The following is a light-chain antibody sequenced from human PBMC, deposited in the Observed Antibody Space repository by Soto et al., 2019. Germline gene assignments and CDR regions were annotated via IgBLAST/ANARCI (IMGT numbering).Light chain of an antibody. Sequence: DIQMTQSPSSVSASVGDRVTITCRASHGISNYLAWYQQKPGKVPKLLIYAASTLQSGVPSRFSGSGSGTDFTLTISSLQPEDVATYYCQKYNSAPPTFGQGTKVDIK. CDR1: HGISNY. CDR3: QKYNSAPPT. CDR2: AAS. V-gene: IGKV1-27*01. J-gene: IGKJ1*01.